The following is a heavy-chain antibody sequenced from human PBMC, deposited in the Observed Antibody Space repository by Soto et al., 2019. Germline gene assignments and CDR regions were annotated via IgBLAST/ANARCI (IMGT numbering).Heavy chain of an antibody. J-gene: IGHJ3*02. CDR2: IYYTGST. CDR3: AREALSLAFDI. D-gene: IGHD3-10*01. Sequence: SETLSLTCTVSGGPVNSGYYYWSWIRQPPGKELEWIGYIYYTGSTNYNPSLKSRVSISIDTSKNQFSLRLSSVTPADTAVYYCAREALSLAFDIWGQGTLVTVSS. CDR1: GGPVNSGYYY. V-gene: IGHV4-61*01.